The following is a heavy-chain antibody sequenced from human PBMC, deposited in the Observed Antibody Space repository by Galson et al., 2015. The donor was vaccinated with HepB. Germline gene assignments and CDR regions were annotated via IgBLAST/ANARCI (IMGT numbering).Heavy chain of an antibody. V-gene: IGHV3-15*01. Sequence: SLRLSCAASGFTFTNVWMSWVRQAPGKGLEWVGRIKSKINGETKEYAESVEGRFTVSRDDSTSTLHLQMNSLKVEDTAVYYCTTGPYDFWTDYSPLDYWGQGTLVTVSS. D-gene: IGHD3-3*01. CDR3: TTGPYDFWTDYSPLDY. CDR1: GFTFTNVW. CDR2: IKSKINGETK. J-gene: IGHJ4*02.